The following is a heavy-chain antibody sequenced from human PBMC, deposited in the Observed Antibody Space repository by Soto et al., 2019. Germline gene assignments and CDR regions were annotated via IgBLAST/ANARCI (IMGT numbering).Heavy chain of an antibody. V-gene: IGHV5-51*01. CDR2: IYPGDSDT. CDR1: GYSFTSYW. Sequence: GESLKISCKGSGYSFTSYWIGWVRQMPGKGLEWMGIIYPGDSDTRYSPSFQGQVTISADKSISTAYLQWSSLKASDTAMYYCATGRMYYDILTGYSPDAFDIWGQGTMVTVSS. J-gene: IGHJ3*02. CDR3: ATGRMYYDILTGYSPDAFDI. D-gene: IGHD3-9*01.